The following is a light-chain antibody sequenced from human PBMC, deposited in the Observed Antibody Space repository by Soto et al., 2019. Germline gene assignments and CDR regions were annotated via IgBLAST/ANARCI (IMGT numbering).Light chain of an antibody. CDR1: SSDVGNYNY. V-gene: IGLV2-14*01. CDR3: NSYTSSSTVV. Sequence: QSALTQPASVSGFPGQSITISCTGTSSDVGNYNYVSWYQQHPGKAPRLMIYEVNNRPSGVSGRFSGSKSGNTASLTSSGLQYEDEADYYCNSYTSSSTVVFGGGTRLTVL. CDR2: EVN. J-gene: IGLJ2*01.